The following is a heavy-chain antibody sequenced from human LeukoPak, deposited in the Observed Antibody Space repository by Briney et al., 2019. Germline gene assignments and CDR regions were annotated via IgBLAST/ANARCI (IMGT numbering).Heavy chain of an antibody. CDR2: ISYDGSNK. CDR1: GFTFSSYG. J-gene: IGHJ6*02. CDR3: AKAYGMDV. V-gene: IGHV3-30*18. Sequence: GRSLRLSCAASGFTFSSYGMHWVRQAPGKGLEWVAVISYDGSNKYYADSVKGRFTISRDNSKNPLYLQMNSLRAEDTAVYYCAKAYGMDVWGQGTTVTVSS.